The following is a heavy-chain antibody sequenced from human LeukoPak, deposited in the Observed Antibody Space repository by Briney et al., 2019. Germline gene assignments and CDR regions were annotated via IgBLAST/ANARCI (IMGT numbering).Heavy chain of an antibody. Sequence: ASVKVSCKAFGYTFTGYWMHWVRQTPGQGPEWMGVISPSGGSTIYAQKFKGRVTLTRDMSTSTDYLELSSLRSEDTAVYYCARDNTVRDEAWWFNPWGQGTLVTVSS. J-gene: IGHJ5*02. D-gene: IGHD4-17*01. CDR2: ISPSGGST. CDR3: ARDNTVRDEAWWFNP. V-gene: IGHV1-46*01. CDR1: GYTFTGYW.